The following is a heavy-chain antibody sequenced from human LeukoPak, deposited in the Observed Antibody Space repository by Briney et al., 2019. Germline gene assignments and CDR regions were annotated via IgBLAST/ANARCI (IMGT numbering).Heavy chain of an antibody. CDR1: GYTFTSYG. V-gene: IGHV1-69*05. CDR3: ARGLVYYYMDV. J-gene: IGHJ6*03. Sequence: SVKVSCKASGYTFTSYGISWVRQAPGQGLEWMGGIIPIFGTANYAQKFQGRVTITTDESTSTAYMELSSLRSEDTAVYYCARGLVYYYMDVWGKGTTVTVSS. CDR2: IIPIFGTA. D-gene: IGHD1-26*01.